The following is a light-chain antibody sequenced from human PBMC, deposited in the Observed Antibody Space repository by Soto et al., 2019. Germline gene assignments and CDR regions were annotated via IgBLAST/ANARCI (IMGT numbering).Light chain of an antibody. CDR3: MQSIQPPFT. J-gene: IGKJ4*01. CDR2: EVA. CDR1: QSLLHIDGRTY. V-gene: IGKV2D-29*01. Sequence: DIVMTQTPLSLSVTPGQPASISCKSSQSLLHIDGRTYFYWYLQRPVQPPHLMIYEVAKRFSGVAEMVSGSGSGTDFTVRISRVESEDVGDYYCMQSIQPPFTFGGGTKLEIK.